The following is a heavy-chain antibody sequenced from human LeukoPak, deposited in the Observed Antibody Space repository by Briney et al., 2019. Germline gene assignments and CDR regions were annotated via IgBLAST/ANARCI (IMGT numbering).Heavy chain of an antibody. V-gene: IGHV1-2*02. J-gene: IGHJ4*02. Sequence: ASVKVSCKASGYTFTGYYMHWVRQAPGQGLEWMGWINPNSGGTNYAQKFQGRVTMTRDTSISTAYMELSRLRSDDTAVYYCARDLRPVMEYYFDYWGQGTLDTVSS. CDR2: INPNSGGT. D-gene: IGHD3-16*01. CDR1: GYTFTGYY. CDR3: ARDLRPVMEYYFDY.